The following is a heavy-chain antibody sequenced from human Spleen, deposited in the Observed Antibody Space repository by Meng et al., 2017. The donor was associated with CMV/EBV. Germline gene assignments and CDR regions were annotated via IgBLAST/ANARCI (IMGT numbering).Heavy chain of an antibody. J-gene: IGHJ4*02. CDR1: GFTFSSYS. V-gene: IGHV3-66*04. Sequence: GESLKISCAASGFTFSSYSMNWVRQAPGKGLEWVSVIYSGGSTYYADSVKGRFTISRDNSKNTLYLQMNSLRAEDTAVYYCARPFVEVNYWGQGTLVTVSS. D-gene: IGHD2-21*01. CDR2: IYSGGST. CDR3: ARPFVEVNY.